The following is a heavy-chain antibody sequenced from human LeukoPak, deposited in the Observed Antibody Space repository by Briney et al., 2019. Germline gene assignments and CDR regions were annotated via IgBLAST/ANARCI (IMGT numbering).Heavy chain of an antibody. J-gene: IGHJ6*02. Sequence: GGSLRLSCAASRFTFNSYGMHWVRQAPGKGLEWVALISYDGSNKYYVDSVKGRFTISRDDSKNTLYLQMNSLRAEDTAVYYCAKDRIARYCGGDCYSFGMDVWGQGTTVTVSS. CDR1: RFTFNSYG. D-gene: IGHD2-21*02. CDR2: ISYDGSNK. V-gene: IGHV3-30*18. CDR3: AKDRIARYCGGDCYSFGMDV.